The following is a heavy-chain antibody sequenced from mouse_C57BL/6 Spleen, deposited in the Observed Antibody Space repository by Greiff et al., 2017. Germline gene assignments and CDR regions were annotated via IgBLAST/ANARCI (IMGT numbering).Heavy chain of an antibody. D-gene: IGHD1-1*02. CDR2: IRSKSNNYAT. V-gene: IGHV10-1*01. Sequence: EVQLQESGGGLVQPKGSLKLSCAASGFSFNTYAMNWVRQAPGTGLEWVARIRSKSNNYATYYADSVKDRFTISRADSESMLYLQMNNLKTEDTALYYCVRGSPYAMDYWGQGTSVTVSS. CDR3: VRGSPYAMDY. CDR1: GFSFNTYA. J-gene: IGHJ4*01.